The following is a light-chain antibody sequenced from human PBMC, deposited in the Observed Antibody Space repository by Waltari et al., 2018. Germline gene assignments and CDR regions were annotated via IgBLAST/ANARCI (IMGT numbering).Light chain of an antibody. CDR3: SMYMGSGIWV. CDR2: KGN. V-gene: IGLV8-61*01. Sequence: QTVLTQEPSLSVSPGGTVTPTCALSSGSVSSTSYATWYQQTPGQAPRTLVSKGNGRSSGVPDRFSGSILGNKAALTITGAQADDESDYYCSMYMGSGIWVFGGGTKLTVL. CDR1: SGSVSSTSY. J-gene: IGLJ3*02.